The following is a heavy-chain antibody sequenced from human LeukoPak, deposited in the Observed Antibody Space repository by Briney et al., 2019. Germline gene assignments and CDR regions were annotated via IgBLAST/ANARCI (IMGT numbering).Heavy chain of an antibody. D-gene: IGHD6-13*01. CDR2: IYHSGST. CDR3: ARGMIAAAGPFDY. CDR1: GGSISSSSYY. J-gene: IGHJ4*02. V-gene: IGHV4-39*07. Sequence: SETLSLTCTVSGGSISSSSYYWGWIRQPPGKGLEWIGSIYHSGSTYYNPSLKSRVTISVDASKNQFSLKLSSVTAADTAVYYCARGMIAAAGPFDYWGQGTLVTVSS.